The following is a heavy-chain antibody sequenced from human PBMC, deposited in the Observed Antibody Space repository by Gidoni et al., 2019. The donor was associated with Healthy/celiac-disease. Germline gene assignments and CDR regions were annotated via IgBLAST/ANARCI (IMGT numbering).Heavy chain of an antibody. Sequence: EVQLLESGGGLVQPGGSLRLSCAASGFTFSSEAMSWVRQAPGKGLEWVSAISGSGGSTYYADSVKGRFTISRDNSKNTLYLQMNSLRAEDTAVYYCAKDREVRGVILWRKRYYFDYWGQGTLVTVSS. J-gene: IGHJ4*02. V-gene: IGHV3-23*01. D-gene: IGHD3-10*01. CDR3: AKDREVRGVILWRKRYYFDY. CDR1: GFTFSSEA. CDR2: ISGSGGST.